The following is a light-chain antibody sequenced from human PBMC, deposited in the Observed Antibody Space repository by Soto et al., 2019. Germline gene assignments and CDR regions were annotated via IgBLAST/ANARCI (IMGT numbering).Light chain of an antibody. J-gene: IGLJ2*01. CDR3: SSYTRSSAVV. CDR1: SSDVGGYDY. CDR2: NVR. V-gene: IGLV2-14*01. Sequence: QSALTQPASVSGSPGQSITISCTGTSSDVGGYDYVSWYQQHPGKAPKLMIYNVRNRPSGVSNRFSGSKAGNTASLTISGLQAEDEAAHYCSSYTRSSAVVFGGGTKLTVL.